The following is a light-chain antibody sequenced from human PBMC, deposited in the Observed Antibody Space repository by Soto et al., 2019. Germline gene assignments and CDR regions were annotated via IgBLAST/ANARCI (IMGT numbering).Light chain of an antibody. V-gene: IGLV2-8*01. J-gene: IGLJ2*01. CDR2: EVS. CDR1: SSDVGGYNY. CDR3: SSYAGSNNLV. Sequence: QSALTQPPSASGSPGQSVTISWTGTSSDVGGYNYVSWYQQHPGKAPKLMIYEVSKRPSGVPDRFSGSKSGNTASLTVSGLQAEDEAYYYCSSYAGSNNLVFGGGTKLTVL.